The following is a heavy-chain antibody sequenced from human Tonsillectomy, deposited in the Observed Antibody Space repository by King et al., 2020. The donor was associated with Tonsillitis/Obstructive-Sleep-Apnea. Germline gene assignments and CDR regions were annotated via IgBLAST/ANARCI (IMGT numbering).Heavy chain of an antibody. Sequence: VQLVESGAEVKKPGESLRISCKGSGYSFTNYWISWVRQMPGKGLEWMGRIDPSDSYTNYSPSFQGHVTISADKSISTASLQWSSLTASDTAMYYCARHWYCSSTSCYLVDYWGQGTLVTVSS. CDR1: GYSFTNYW. V-gene: IGHV5-10-1*01. CDR2: IDPSDSYT. D-gene: IGHD2-2*01. J-gene: IGHJ4*02. CDR3: ARHWYCSSTSCYLVDY.